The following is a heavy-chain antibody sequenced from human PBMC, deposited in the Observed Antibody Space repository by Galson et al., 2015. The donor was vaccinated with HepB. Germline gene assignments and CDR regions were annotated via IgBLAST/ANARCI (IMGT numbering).Heavy chain of an antibody. Sequence: LSLACVVSGGSIRTEDWWSWVRQSPGKRLEWIGQIYHSGDVNYNPSLKSRVIMSVDTSKNQFSLRLNSVTAADTAIYYCARDWIRDGASYYFDYWGQGTLVTVSS. CDR3: ARDWIRDGASYYFDY. V-gene: IGHV4/OR15-8*02. CDR2: IYHSGDV. J-gene: IGHJ4*02. D-gene: IGHD5-24*01. CDR1: GGSIRTEDW.